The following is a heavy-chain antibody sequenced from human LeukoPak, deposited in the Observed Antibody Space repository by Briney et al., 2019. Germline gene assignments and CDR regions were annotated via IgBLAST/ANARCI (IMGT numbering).Heavy chain of an antibody. CDR3: ARVPSGGPFDY. D-gene: IGHD2-15*01. V-gene: IGHV1-18*01. J-gene: IGHJ4*02. Sequence: ASVKVSCKASGYSFTSYGISWVRQAPGQGLEWMGWISAYNGNTNYAQRLQGRVTMTTDTFTSTAYMELRSLTSDDTAVYFCARVPSGGPFDYWGQGTLVTVSS. CDR1: GYSFTSYG. CDR2: ISAYNGNT.